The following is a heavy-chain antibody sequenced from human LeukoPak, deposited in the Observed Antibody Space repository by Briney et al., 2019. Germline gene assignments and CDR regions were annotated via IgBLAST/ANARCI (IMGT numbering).Heavy chain of an antibody. J-gene: IGHJ4*02. CDR2: INPNSGGT. V-gene: IGHV1-2*06. Sequence: ASVKVSCKASGYTFTGYYMHWVRQAPGQGLEWMGRINPNSGGTNYAQKFQGRVTMTRDTSISTAYMELSRLRSDDTAVYYCARDNINYYGSSGLGYWGQGTLVTVSS. D-gene: IGHD3-22*01. CDR3: ARDNINYYGSSGLGY. CDR1: GYTFTGYY.